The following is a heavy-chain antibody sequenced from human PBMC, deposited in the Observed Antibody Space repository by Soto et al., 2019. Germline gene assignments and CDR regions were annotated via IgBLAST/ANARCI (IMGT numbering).Heavy chain of an antibody. V-gene: IGHV3-23*01. D-gene: IGHD6-6*01. Sequence: GGSLRLCCAASGVTFCNYAMSWVRQAPGKGLEWVSAISGSGSGTYYADSVKGRFTISRDNSKNTHLQMNSLRAEDTAVYYCAKDIAAHPYYFDYWGQGTLVTVSS. J-gene: IGHJ4*02. CDR2: ISGSGSGT. CDR3: AKDIAAHPYYFDY. CDR1: GVTFCNYA.